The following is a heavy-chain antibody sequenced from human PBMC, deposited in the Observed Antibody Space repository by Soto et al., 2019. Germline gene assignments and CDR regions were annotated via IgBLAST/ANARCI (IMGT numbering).Heavy chain of an antibody. CDR2: INHSGST. Sequence: PSETLSLTCAVYGGSFSGYYWSWIRQPPGKGLEWIGEINHSGSTNYNPSLKSRVTISVDTSKNQFSLKLSSVTAADTAVYYCARPRGFGCDYDYWGQGTLVT. CDR3: ARPRGFGCDYDY. V-gene: IGHV4-34*01. J-gene: IGHJ4*02. CDR1: GGSFSGYY. D-gene: IGHD4-17*01.